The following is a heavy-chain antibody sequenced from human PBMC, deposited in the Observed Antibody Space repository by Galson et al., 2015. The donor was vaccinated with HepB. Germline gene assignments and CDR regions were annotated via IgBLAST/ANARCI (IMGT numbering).Heavy chain of an antibody. CDR2: IIPILGIA. Sequence: SVKVSCRASGGTFSSYTISWVRQAPGQGPEWMGRIIPILGIANYAQKFQGRVTITADKSTSTAYMELSSLRSEDTAVYYCASAKDYYGSGSYDAFDIWGQGTMVTVSS. CDR3: ASAKDYYGSGSYDAFDI. V-gene: IGHV1-69*02. D-gene: IGHD3-10*01. J-gene: IGHJ3*02. CDR1: GGTFSSYT.